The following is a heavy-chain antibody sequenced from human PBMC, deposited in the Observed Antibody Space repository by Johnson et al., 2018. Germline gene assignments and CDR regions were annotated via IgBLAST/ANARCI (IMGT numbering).Heavy chain of an antibody. CDR1: GFTFDDYG. V-gene: IGHV3-20*04. J-gene: IGHJ6*03. D-gene: IGHD3-10*01. Sequence: VQLVESGGGVIRPGGSLRLSCAASGFTFDDYGMTWVRQGPGKGLEWVSGINWNGGSTGYADAVKGRVIISRDNAKNSLYLQMNSLRAEDTAVYYCAKDLGPDYYGLMDVWGKGTTVTVSS. CDR3: AKDLGPDYYGLMDV. CDR2: INWNGGST.